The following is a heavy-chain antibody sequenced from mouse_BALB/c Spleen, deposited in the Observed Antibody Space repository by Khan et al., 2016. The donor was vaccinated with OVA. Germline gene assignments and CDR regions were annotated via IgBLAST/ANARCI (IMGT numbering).Heavy chain of an antibody. V-gene: IGHV3-8*02. J-gene: IGHJ3*01. D-gene: IGHD2-12*01. CDR2: MIYSGNT. CDR1: CDSITSGY. Sequence: QLQESGPSLVKPSQTLSLTCSVTCDSITSGYWSWIRKFPGNKLEYMGYMIYSGNTYYNPSLKSRISITRHTSNNQYYLQLNSVTTEDTATYYCARSTYRYGFAYWGQGTLVTVSA. CDR3: ARSTYRYGFAY.